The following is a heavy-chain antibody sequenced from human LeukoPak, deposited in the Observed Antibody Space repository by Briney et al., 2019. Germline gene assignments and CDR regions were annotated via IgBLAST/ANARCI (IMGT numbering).Heavy chain of an antibody. Sequence: PGGSLRLSCAASGFTFSSYSMNWVRQAPGKGLEWVSYISSSSSTIYYADSVKGRFTISRDNSKNTLYLQMNSLRAEDTAVYYCAKDPLMGMDVWGQGTTVTVSS. CDR3: AKDPLMGMDV. CDR2: ISSSSSTI. V-gene: IGHV3-48*01. D-gene: IGHD3-16*01. CDR1: GFTFSSYS. J-gene: IGHJ6*02.